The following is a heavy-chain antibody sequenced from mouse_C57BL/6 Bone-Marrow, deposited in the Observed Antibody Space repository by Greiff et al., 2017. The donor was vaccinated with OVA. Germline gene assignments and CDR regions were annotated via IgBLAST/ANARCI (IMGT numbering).Heavy chain of an antibody. V-gene: IGHV5-17*01. D-gene: IGHD2-5*01. Sequence: DVHLVESGGGLVKPGGSLKLSCAASGFTFSDYGMHWVRQAPEKGLEWVAYISSGSSTIYYADTVKGRFTISRDNAKNTLFLQMTSLRSEDTAMYYCARKYYSNTGYFDYWGQGTTLTVSS. J-gene: IGHJ2*01. CDR1: GFTFSDYG. CDR3: ARKYYSNTGYFDY. CDR2: ISSGSSTI.